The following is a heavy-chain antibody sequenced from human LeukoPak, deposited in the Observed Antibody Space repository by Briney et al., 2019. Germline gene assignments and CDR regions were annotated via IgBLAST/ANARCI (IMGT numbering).Heavy chain of an antibody. V-gene: IGHV1-8*03. D-gene: IGHD2-8*01. Sequence: ASVKVSCKASGYTFTSYRISWVRQATGQGLEWMGWMNPNSGNTGYAQKFQGRVTITRNTSISTAYMELSSLRSEDTAVYYCARGDMLNWFDPWGQGTLVTVSS. CDR3: ARGDMLNWFDP. CDR2: MNPNSGNT. J-gene: IGHJ5*02. CDR1: GYTFTSYR.